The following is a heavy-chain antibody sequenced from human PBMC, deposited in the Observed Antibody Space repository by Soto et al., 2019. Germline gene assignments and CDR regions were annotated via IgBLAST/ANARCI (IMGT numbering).Heavy chain of an antibody. J-gene: IGHJ5*02. Sequence: ASVKISCKTSGYTFNTYGINWVRQAPGQGLELMGWISAYDGKTTYAEKFQGRVTLTTDTSTSTAYTELRSLRSDDTDIYYCARDPHEFWTSYWFDPWGQGTPVTVSS. CDR3: ARDPHEFWTSYWFDP. CDR1: GYTFNTYG. CDR2: ISAYDGKT. V-gene: IGHV1-18*01. D-gene: IGHD3-3*01.